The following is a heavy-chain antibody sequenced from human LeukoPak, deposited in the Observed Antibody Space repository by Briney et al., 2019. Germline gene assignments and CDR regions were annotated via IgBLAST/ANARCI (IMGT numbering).Heavy chain of an antibody. D-gene: IGHD2-15*01. J-gene: IGHJ4*02. V-gene: IGHV3-30*03. CDR1: GFTFSSYG. CDR3: ASTPRGSFDY. Sequence: PGGSLRLSCAASGFTFSSYGMHWVRQAPGKGLEWVAVISYDGSNKYYADSVKGRFTISRDNSKNTLYLQMNSLRAEDTAVYYCASTPRGSFDYWGQGTLVTVSS. CDR2: ISYDGSNK.